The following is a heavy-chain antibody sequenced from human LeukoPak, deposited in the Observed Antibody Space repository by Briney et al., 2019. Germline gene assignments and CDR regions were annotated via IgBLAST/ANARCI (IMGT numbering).Heavy chain of an antibody. CDR2: ISSSSSYI. D-gene: IGHD6-13*01. J-gene: IGHJ4*02. Sequence: GGSLRLSCPAPGFTFSSYSMNWVRQAPGKGLEWVSSISSSSSYIYYADSVKGRFTISRDNAKNSLYLQMNSLRAEDTAVYYCARVGSGIAAAGVPVGKLDYWGQGTLVTVSS. V-gene: IGHV3-21*01. CDR3: ARVGSGIAAAGVPVGKLDY. CDR1: GFTFSSYS.